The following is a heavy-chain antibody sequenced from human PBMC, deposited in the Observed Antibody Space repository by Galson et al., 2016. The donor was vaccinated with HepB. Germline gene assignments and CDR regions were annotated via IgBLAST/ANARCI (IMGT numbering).Heavy chain of an antibody. V-gene: IGHV3-30*04. CDR3: ARGPYQMPFGAFNKHGLDV. CDR1: GFSFSNYA. D-gene: IGHD3-16*01. Sequence: SLRLSCAASGFSFSNYAMDWVRQAPGKGLEWVAEISYDGSNKYYADFAKGRFTISRDRSKSTLSLQMNSLRGEDTAVYYCARGPYQMPFGAFNKHGLDVWGQGTTVTVTS. CDR2: ISYDGSNK. J-gene: IGHJ6*02.